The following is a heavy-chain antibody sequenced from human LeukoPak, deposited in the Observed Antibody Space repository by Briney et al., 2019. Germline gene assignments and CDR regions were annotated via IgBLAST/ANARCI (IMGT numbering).Heavy chain of an antibody. D-gene: IGHD3-22*01. CDR2: ISYDGSNK. CDR3: AKEGYYYDSSGYNYYYGMDV. V-gene: IGHV3-30*18. J-gene: IGHJ6*02. CDR1: GFTVSSNY. Sequence: PGGSLRLSCAASGFTVSSNYMSWVRQAPGKGREWVAVISYDGSNKYYADSVKGRFTISRDNSKNTLYLQMNSLRAEDTAVYYCAKEGYYYDSSGYNYYYGMDVWGQATTVTVSS.